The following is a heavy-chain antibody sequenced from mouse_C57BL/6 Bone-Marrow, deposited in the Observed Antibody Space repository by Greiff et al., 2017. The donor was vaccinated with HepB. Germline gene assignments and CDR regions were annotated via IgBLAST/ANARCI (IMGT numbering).Heavy chain of an antibody. CDR1: GYTFTSYW. CDR3: ATDGYYSMDY. CDR2: IHPNSGST. V-gene: IGHV1-64*01. J-gene: IGHJ4*01. D-gene: IGHD2-3*01. Sequence: VQLQQSGAELVKPGASVKLSCKASGYTFTSYWMHWVKQRPGQGLEWIGMIHPNSGSTNYNEKFKSKATLTVDKSSSTAYMQLSSLTSEDSAVYYCATDGYYSMDYWGQGTSVTVSS.